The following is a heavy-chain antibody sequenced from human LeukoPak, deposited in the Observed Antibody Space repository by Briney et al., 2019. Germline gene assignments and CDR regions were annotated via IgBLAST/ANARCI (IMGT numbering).Heavy chain of an antibody. CDR3: ARAPYDPPEPNDY. V-gene: IGHV4-39*07. J-gene: IGHJ4*02. CDR1: GGSISSSLYY. D-gene: IGHD3-22*01. Sequence: PSETLSLTCTVPGGSISSSLYYWGWIRQPPGKGLEWIGEINHSGSTNYNPSLKSRVTISVDTSKNQFSLKLSSVTAADTAVYYCARAPYDPPEPNDYWGQGTLVTVSS. CDR2: INHSGST.